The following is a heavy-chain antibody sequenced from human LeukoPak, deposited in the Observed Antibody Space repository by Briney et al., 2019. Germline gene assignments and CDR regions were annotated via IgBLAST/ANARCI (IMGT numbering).Heavy chain of an antibody. D-gene: IGHD1-26*01. CDR3: ASWAHSGSPTNRWFDP. J-gene: IGHJ5*02. V-gene: IGHV3-23*01. CDR2: ITGSGFST. CDR1: GFTFITYA. Sequence: PGGSLRLSCAASGFTFITYAMSWVRRAPGKGLEWVSAITGSGFSTYYADSVKGQFTTSRENAKNSLYLQMNSLRAGDTAVYYCASWAHSGSPTNRWFDPWGQGTLVTVSS.